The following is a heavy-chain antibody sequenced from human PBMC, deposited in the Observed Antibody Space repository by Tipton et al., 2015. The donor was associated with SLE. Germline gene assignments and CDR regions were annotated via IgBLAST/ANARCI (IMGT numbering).Heavy chain of an antibody. CDR1: GGSISSGSYY. J-gene: IGHJ3*02. CDR2: IYTSGST. V-gene: IGHV4-61*09. Sequence: LRLSCTVSGGSISSGSYYWSWIRQPAGKGLEWIGHIYTSGSTNYNPSLKSRVTISVDTSKNQFSLKLSSVTAADTAVYYCARVWDYGDYEGDYAFDSWGQGTMVTVSS. D-gene: IGHD4-17*01. CDR3: ARVWDYGDYEGDYAFDS.